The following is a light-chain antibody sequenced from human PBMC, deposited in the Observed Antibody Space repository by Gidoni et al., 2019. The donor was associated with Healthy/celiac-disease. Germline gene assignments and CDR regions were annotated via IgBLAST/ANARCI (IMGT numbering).Light chain of an antibody. V-gene: IGKV2-28*01. CDR1: QSLLHSNGYNY. CDR2: LGS. CDR3: MQALQQWT. Sequence: DIVMTQSPLSLPVTPGEPASISCRSSQSLLHSNGYNYLDWYLQKPGQSPQLLIYLGSNRASGVPGRFSGSGSGTDFTLKISRVEAEDVGVYYCMQALQQWTFGQGTKVEIK. J-gene: IGKJ1*01.